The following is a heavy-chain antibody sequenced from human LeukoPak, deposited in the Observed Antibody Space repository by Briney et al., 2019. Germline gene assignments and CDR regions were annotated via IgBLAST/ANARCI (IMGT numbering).Heavy chain of an antibody. CDR1: GFTFSSYA. CDR2: ISDSGGST. D-gene: IGHD6-19*01. Sequence: GGSLRLSCAASGFTFSSYAMSWVRQAPGKGLEWVSAISDSGGSTYYADSVKGRFTISRDNSKNTLYQQMNSLRAEDTAVYYCAKQDIRSSAWYGWGQGTLVTVSS. CDR3: AKQDIRSSAWYG. J-gene: IGHJ4*02. V-gene: IGHV3-23*01.